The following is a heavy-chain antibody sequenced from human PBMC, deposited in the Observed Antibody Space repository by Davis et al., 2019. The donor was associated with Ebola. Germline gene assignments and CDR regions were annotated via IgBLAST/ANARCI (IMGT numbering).Heavy chain of an antibody. CDR2: IYYSGST. CDR3: AKLRYSGYDFSGGQYYGMDV. J-gene: IGHJ6*02. D-gene: IGHD5-12*01. V-gene: IGHV4-59*08. CDR1: GGSISSYY. Sequence: MPSETLSLTCTVSGGSISSYYWSWIRQPPGKGLEWIGYIYYSGSTNDNPSLRSRIIISVDTSKSQLSLKLISVTAADTAVYFCAKLRYSGYDFSGGQYYGMDVWGQGTTVTVSS.